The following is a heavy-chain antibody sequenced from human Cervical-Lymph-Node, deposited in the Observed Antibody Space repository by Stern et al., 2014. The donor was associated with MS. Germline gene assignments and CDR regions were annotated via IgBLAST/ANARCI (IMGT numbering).Heavy chain of an antibody. CDR1: GFTFSSYA. D-gene: IGHD4-17*01. CDR2: ISYDGSNK. CDR3: ARDQWGYGVWDY. Sequence: VQLEESGGGVVQPGRSLRLSCAASGFTFSSYAMHWVRQAPGKGLEGVAVISYDGSNKYYADSVKGRFTISRDNSKNTLYLQMNSLRAEDTAVYYCARDQWGYGVWDYWGQGTLVTVSS. J-gene: IGHJ4*02. V-gene: IGHV3-30*01.